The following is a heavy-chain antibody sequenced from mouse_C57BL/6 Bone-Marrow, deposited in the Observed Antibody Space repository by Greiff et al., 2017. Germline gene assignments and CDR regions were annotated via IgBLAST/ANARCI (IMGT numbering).Heavy chain of an antibody. CDR2: ISPENGDT. Sequence: VQLQQSGAELVRPGASVQLSCTASGSNFKDDYMHWVKQRPGQGLEWIGWISPENGDTDYASKFQGKATITADTSSNTAYLQLSSLTSEDSAVYYCTQFNYDGSSEYFDYWGQGTTLTGSA. CDR3: TQFNYDGSSEYFDY. J-gene: IGHJ2*01. V-gene: IGHV14-4*01. CDR1: GSNFKDDY. D-gene: IGHD1-1*02.